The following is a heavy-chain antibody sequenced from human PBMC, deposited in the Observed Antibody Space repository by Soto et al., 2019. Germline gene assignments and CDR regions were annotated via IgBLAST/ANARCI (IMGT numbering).Heavy chain of an antibody. CDR2: IYYSGST. V-gene: IGHV4-39*01. Sequence: SETLSLTCTVSDGSISSSSYYWGWIRQPPGKGLEWIGSIYYSGSTYYNPSLKSRVTISVDTSKNQFSLKLSSVTAADTAVYYCARNPTVTYYYYYYMDVWGKGTTVTVSS. CDR3: ARNPTVTYYYYYYMDV. D-gene: IGHD4-17*01. CDR1: DGSISSSSYY. J-gene: IGHJ6*03.